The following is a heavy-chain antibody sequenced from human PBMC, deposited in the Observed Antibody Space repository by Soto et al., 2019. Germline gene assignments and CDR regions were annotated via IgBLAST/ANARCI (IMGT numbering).Heavy chain of an antibody. D-gene: IGHD2-2*02. CDR2: INHSEST. J-gene: IGHJ6*02. Sequence: SETLSLTCAVYGGSFSGYYWSWIRQRPGKGLEWIGEINHSESTNYNPSLKSRVTISVDTSKNQFSLKLSSVTAADTAVYYCARGVVVVPAAIHRGGFYYYYGMDVWGQGTTVTVSS. CDR3: ARGVVVVPAAIHRGGFYYYYGMDV. V-gene: IGHV4-34*01. CDR1: GGSFSGYY.